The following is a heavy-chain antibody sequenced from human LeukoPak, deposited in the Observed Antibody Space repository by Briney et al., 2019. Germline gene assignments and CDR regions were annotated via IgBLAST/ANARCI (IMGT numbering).Heavy chain of an antibody. CDR1: GGSITDYF. V-gene: IGHV4-34*01. J-gene: IGHJ4*02. CDR3: ATPQGGVGP. CDR2: INHSGST. Sequence: SETLSLTCALSGGSITDYFYNWVRQSPGKGLEWIGEINHSGSTNYNPSLKSRVTISVDTSKNQFSLKLSSVTAADTAVYYCATPQGGVGPWGQGTLVTVSS. D-gene: IGHD1-26*01.